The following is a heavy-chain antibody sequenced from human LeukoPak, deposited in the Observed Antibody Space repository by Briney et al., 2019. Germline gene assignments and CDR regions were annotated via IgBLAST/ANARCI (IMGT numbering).Heavy chain of an antibody. D-gene: IGHD5-24*01. CDR3: AKGARDGYNWKSAFDI. CDR1: GFTFDDYA. V-gene: IGHV3-9*03. CDR2: ISWNSGSI. Sequence: SLRLSCAASGFTFDDYAMHWVRQAPGKGLEWVSGISWNSGSIGYADSVKGRFTISRDNAKNPLYLQMNSLRAEDMALYYCAKGARDGYNWKSAFDIWGQGTMVTVSS. J-gene: IGHJ3*02.